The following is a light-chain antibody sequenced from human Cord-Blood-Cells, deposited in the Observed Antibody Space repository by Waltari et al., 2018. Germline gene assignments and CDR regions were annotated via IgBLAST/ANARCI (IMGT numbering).Light chain of an antibody. J-gene: IGLJ1*01. Sequence: QSALTQPRSVSGSPGQSVTISCTGTRSDVGGYNCVSWYQQHPGTAPKLMIYDVSKRPSGVPDRFSGSKSGNTASLTISGLQAEDEADYYCCSYAGSYTYVFGTGTKVTVL. CDR3: CSYAGSYTYV. CDR1: RSDVGGYNC. V-gene: IGLV2-11*01. CDR2: DVS.